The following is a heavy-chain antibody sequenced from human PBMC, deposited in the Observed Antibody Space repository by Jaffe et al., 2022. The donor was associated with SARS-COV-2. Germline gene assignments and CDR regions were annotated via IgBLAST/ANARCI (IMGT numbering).Heavy chain of an antibody. J-gene: IGHJ2*01. CDR3: VRRGTWQQFHWHFDL. CDR1: GGSISSTSYH. Sequence: QVQVRESGPGLVKPSETLSLTCNVSGGSISSTSYHWGWVRQPPGKGLEWVGSFRYGEGTYYSPSLKSRVTIPVDTPKNQFSLDLSSLTAADTAVYYCVRRGTWQQFHWHFDLWGRGIQVTVSS. D-gene: IGHD1-26*01. V-gene: IGHV4-39*01. CDR2: FRYGEGT.